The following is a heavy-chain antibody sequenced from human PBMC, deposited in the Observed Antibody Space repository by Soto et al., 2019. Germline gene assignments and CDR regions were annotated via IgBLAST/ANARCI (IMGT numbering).Heavy chain of an antibody. CDR1: GFTFSSYG. CDR3: VRVRGPAAGPRYYCGMAV. D-gene: IGHD6-13*01. J-gene: IGHJ6*02. V-gene: IGHV3-33*01. CDR2: IWYDGSNK. Sequence: QVQLVESGGGVVQPGRSLRLSCAASGFTFSSYGMHWVRQAPGKGLEWVAVIWYDGSNKYYADSVKGRFTISRDNSKKTLSRQMNIWKGAATAVYYWVRVRGPAAGPRYYCGMAVWGQGPTVP.